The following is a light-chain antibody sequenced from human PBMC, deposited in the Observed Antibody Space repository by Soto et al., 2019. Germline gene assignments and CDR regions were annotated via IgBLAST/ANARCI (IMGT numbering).Light chain of an antibody. CDR1: NIGSKS. J-gene: IGLJ1*01. V-gene: IGLV3-21*02. CDR2: DDS. Sequence: SYELTQPPSVSVAPGQTARITCAGTNIGSKSVHWYQQNPGQAPVLVVYDDSDRPSGIPERFSGSNSGNTATVTISRVEAGDEADYYCQVWDSSSDHPGVFGTGTQLTVL. CDR3: QVWDSSSDHPGV.